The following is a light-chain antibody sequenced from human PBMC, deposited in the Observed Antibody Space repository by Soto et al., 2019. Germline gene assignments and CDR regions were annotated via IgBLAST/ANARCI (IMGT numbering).Light chain of an antibody. V-gene: IGKV3-20*01. CDR2: STS. J-gene: IGKJ3*01. CDR1: QSVITTW. Sequence: EIVLTQSPATLSLSPGETATLSCRASQSVITTWMSWYQQKLGQPPRLLIYSTSQRAADIPDGCSGSGSGTDFPLTINGLEPEDFAIYYCHQYGASPLFSFGPGTKVDLK. CDR3: HQYGASPLFS.